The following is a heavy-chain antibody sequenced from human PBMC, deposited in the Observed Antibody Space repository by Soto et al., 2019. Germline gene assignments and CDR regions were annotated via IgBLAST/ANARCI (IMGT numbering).Heavy chain of an antibody. CDR3: ARERAAVAGIRAHYFDY. V-gene: IGHV4-4*02. D-gene: IGHD6-19*01. CDR1: GGSISSSNW. Sequence: SETLSLTCAVSGGSISSSNWWSWVRQPPGKGLEWIGEIYHSGSTNYNPSLKSRVTISVDKSKNQFSLKLSSVTAADTAVYYCARERAAVAGIRAHYFDYWGQGTLVTVSS. CDR2: IYHSGST. J-gene: IGHJ4*02.